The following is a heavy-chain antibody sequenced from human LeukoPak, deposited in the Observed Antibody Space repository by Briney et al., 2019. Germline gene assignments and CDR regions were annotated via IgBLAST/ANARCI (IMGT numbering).Heavy chain of an antibody. Sequence: PSQTLSLTCTVSGGSISSGGYYWSWIRQPPGKGLEWIGYIYHSGSTYYNPSLKSRVTISVDRSKNQFSLKLSSVTAADTAVYYCARVPLGYCSSTSCLHDAFGIWGQGTMVTVSS. D-gene: IGHD2-2*01. CDR3: ARVPLGYCSSTSCLHDAFGI. J-gene: IGHJ3*02. V-gene: IGHV4-30-2*01. CDR2: IYHSGST. CDR1: GGSISSGGYY.